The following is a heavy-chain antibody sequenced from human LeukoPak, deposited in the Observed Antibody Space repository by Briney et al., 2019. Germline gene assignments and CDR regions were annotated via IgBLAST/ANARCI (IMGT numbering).Heavy chain of an antibody. CDR3: ARAAPISLNFDY. CDR2: INPNSGGT. CDR1: GYTFTGYY. V-gene: IGHV1-2*02. J-gene: IGHJ4*02. Sequence: ASVKVSCKASGYTFTGYYMHWVRQAPGQGLEWMGWINPNSGGTNYAQKFQGRVTMTRDTSISIAYMELSRLRSDDTAVYYCARAAPISLNFDYWGQGTLVTVPS. D-gene: IGHD3-9*01.